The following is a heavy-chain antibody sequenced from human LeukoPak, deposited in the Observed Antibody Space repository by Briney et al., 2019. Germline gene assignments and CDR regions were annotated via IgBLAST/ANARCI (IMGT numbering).Heavy chain of an antibody. D-gene: IGHD2-15*01. J-gene: IGHJ4*02. Sequence: SQTLSLTCAVSGGSISSGGYSWSWIRQPPGKGLEWIGYIYHSGSTYYNPSLKSRATISVDTSKNQFSLKLTSVTAADAAVYYCAREAYCSGGSCYSGYFDSWGQGTLVTVSS. CDR2: IYHSGST. V-gene: IGHV4-30-2*01. CDR3: AREAYCSGGSCYSGYFDS. CDR1: GGSISSGGYS.